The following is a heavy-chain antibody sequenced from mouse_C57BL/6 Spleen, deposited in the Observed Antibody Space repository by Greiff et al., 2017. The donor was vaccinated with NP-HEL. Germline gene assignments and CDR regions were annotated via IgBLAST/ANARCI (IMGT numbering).Heavy chain of an antibody. CDR3: ARWVVTTESFAY. CDR1: GYTFTDYY. CDR2: INPYNGGT. Sequence: VQLQQSGPVLVKPGASVKMSCKASGYTFTDYYMNWVKQTPGKSLEWIGVINPYNGGTSYNHNFKGKATFTVDKSSRTVYRELNSVTAEDYAVYYCARWVVTTESFAYWGQGTLVTVSA. V-gene: IGHV1-19*01. D-gene: IGHD2-2*01. J-gene: IGHJ3*01.